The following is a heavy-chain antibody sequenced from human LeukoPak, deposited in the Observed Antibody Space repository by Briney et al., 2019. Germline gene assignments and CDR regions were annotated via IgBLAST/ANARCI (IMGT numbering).Heavy chain of an antibody. J-gene: IGHJ6*03. V-gene: IGHV3-48*04. CDR3: ARTGRGYDFWSGSYYYMDV. CDR2: ISSSGSTI. Sequence: SGGSLRLSCAASGFTFSSYWMNWVRQAPGKGLEWVSYISSSGSTIYYADSVKGRFTISRDNAKNSLYLQMNSLRAEDTGVYYCARTGRGYDFWSGSYYYMDVWGNGTTVTVSS. CDR1: GFTFSSYW. D-gene: IGHD3-3*01.